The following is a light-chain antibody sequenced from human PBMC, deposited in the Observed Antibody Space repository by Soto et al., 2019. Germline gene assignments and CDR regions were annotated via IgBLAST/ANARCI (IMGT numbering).Light chain of an antibody. CDR2: AAS. CDR3: QQANTFPLT. J-gene: IGKJ4*01. Sequence: DIQMTQSPSSVSASVGDRVTITCRAGQDISSWLAWYQQKPGIAPNLLIYAASTLQSGVPSRFSGSGSGTDFTLTISNLQPEDFAIYYCQQANTFPLTFGGGTTVEIK. CDR1: QDISSW. V-gene: IGKV1-12*01.